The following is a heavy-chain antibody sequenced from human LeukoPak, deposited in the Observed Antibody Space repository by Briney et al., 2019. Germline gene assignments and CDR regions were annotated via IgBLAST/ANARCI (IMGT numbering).Heavy chain of an antibody. CDR3: ARDRVASGIAVAGTSDY. J-gene: IGHJ4*02. CDR1: GFTFSSYS. V-gene: IGHV3-21*01. Sequence: PGGSLRLSCAASGFTFSSYSMNWVRQAPGKGLEWVSSISSSSYIYYADSVKGRFTISRDNAKNSLYLQMNSLRAEDTAVYYCARDRVASGIAVAGTSDYWGQGTLVTVSS. CDR2: ISSSSYI. D-gene: IGHD6-19*01.